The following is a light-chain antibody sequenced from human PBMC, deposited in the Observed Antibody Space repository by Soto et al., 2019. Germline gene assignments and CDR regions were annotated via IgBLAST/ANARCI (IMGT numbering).Light chain of an antibody. Sequence: EIVLTQSPATLSLSPGERATLSCRASQSVSSSLAWYQQKPGQAPRLLIYDASNRATGIPARFSGSGSGTDFTLTISSLEPEDFAVYCCQQRSNWYTFGQGTKLEIK. J-gene: IGKJ2*01. V-gene: IGKV3-11*01. CDR1: QSVSSS. CDR3: QQRSNWYT. CDR2: DAS.